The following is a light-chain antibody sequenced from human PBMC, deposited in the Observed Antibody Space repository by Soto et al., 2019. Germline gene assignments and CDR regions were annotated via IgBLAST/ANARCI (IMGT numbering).Light chain of an antibody. CDR1: QSVLYSSNNKNY. Sequence: DIVMTQSPDSRAASLGERATINCKSSQSVLYSSNNKNYLAWYQQKPGQPPKLLIYWASTGESGVPDRFSGSGSGTDITLTISSLQAEDVAVYYGQQYYTTPYTFGQGTKLEIK. J-gene: IGKJ2*01. CDR3: QQYYTTPYT. V-gene: IGKV4-1*01. CDR2: WAS.